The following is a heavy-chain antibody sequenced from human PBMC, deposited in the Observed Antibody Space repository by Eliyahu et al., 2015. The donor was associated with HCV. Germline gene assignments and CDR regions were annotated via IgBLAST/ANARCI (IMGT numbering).Heavy chain of an antibody. CDR2: INAGNGNT. CDR1: GYTFTSYA. Sequence: QVQLVQSGAEVKKPGASVKVSCKASGYTFTSYAMHWVRQAPGQRLEWMGWINAGNGNTKYSQKFQGRVTITRDTSASTAYMELSSLRSEDTAVYYCARDPYYYDSSGSLDYWGQGTLVTVSS. CDR3: ARDPYYYDSSGSLDY. D-gene: IGHD3-22*01. V-gene: IGHV1-3*01. J-gene: IGHJ4*02.